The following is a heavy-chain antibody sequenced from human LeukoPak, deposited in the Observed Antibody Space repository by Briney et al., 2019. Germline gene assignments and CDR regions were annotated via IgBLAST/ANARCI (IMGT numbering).Heavy chain of an antibody. CDR1: GGSFSGYY. CDR3: ARGPLGYCSSTSCRNWFGP. D-gene: IGHD2-2*01. CDR2: INHSGST. V-gene: IGHV4-34*01. J-gene: IGHJ5*02. Sequence: SETLSLTCAVYGGSFSGYYWSWIRQPPGKGLEWIGEINHSGSTNYNPSLKSRVTISVGTSKNQFSLKLSSVTAADTAVYYCARGPLGYCSSTSCRNWFGPWGQGTLVTVSS.